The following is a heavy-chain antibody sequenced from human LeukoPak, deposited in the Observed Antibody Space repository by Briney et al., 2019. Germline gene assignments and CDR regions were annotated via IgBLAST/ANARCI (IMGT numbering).Heavy chain of an antibody. J-gene: IGHJ4*02. Sequence: GGSLRLSCAASEFTVSSNFISWIRQAPGKGLEWVSVIYSGGNTFYADSVKGRFTISRDNSKNTLYLQMNSLRAEDTAVYYCAKRSQEGMYSGSPFDYWGQGTLVTVSS. CDR1: EFTVSSNF. D-gene: IGHD1-26*01. CDR3: AKRSQEGMYSGSPFDY. CDR2: IYSGGNT. V-gene: IGHV3-53*01.